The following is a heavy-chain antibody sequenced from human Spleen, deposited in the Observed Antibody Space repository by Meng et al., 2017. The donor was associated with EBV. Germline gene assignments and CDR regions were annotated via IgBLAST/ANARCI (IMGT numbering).Heavy chain of an antibody. CDR3: ATDSSPTMIFPRSFDY. J-gene: IGHJ4*02. D-gene: IGHD3/OR15-3a*01. CDR2: LDPEDGET. V-gene: IGHV1-24*01. Sequence: DVKHPWASLTVSCQFSGHGLTNLAIQGVLQTPGKGLEWMGGLDPEDGETIYAPRLRGRVTMTYDTSTDTAYVEVRGLRSDDTAVYYCATDSSPTMIFPRSFDYWGQGTLVTVSS. CDR1: GHGLTNLA.